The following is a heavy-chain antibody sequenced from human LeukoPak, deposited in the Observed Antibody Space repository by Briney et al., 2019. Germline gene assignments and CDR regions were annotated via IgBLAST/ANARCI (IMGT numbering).Heavy chain of an antibody. CDR3: ARPGVLAYCGGDCYSFWFDP. V-gene: IGHV1-2*02. J-gene: IGHJ5*02. CDR2: INPNSGGT. D-gene: IGHD2-21*02. Sequence: GASVKVSCKASGYTFTSYGISWVRQAPGQGLEWMGWINPNSGGTNYAQKFQGRVTMTRDTSISTAYMELSRLRSDDTAVYYCARPGVLAYCGGDCYSFWFDPWGQGTLVTVSS. CDR1: GYTFTSYG.